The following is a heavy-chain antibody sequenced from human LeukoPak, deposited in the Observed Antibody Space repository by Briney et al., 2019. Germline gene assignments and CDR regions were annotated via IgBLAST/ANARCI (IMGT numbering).Heavy chain of an antibody. CDR3: AKNGYSSGWSLDY. CDR1: GFTFSSYG. J-gene: IGHJ4*02. CDR2: IRYDGSNK. V-gene: IGHV3-30*02. D-gene: IGHD6-19*01. Sequence: TGGSLRLSCAASGFTFSSYGMHWVRQAPGKGLEWVAFIRYDGSNKYYADSVKGRFTISRDNSKNTLYLQMNSLRAEDTAVYYCAKNGYSSGWSLDYWGQGTLVTVSS.